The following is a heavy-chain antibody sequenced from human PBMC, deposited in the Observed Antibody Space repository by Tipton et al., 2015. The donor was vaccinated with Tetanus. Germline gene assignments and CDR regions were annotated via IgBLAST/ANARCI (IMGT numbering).Heavy chain of an antibody. J-gene: IGHJ5*02. V-gene: IGHV1-46*01. CDR1: GYTFTSYY. D-gene: IGHD6-19*01. CDR3: ARVFIAVAGHNWFDP. Sequence: QVQLVQSGAEVKKPGASVKVSCKASGYTFTSYYMHWVRQAPGQGLEWMGIINPSGGSTSYAQKFQGRVTMTRDTSTSTVYMELSSLRSEDTAVYYCARVFIAVAGHNWFDPWGQGTLVTVPS. CDR2: INPSGGST.